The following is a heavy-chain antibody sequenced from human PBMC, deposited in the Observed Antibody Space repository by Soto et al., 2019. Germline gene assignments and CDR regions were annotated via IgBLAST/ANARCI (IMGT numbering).Heavy chain of an antibody. CDR3: ARTSRGAFDI. CDR2: LSGSGDST. V-gene: IGHV3-23*01. J-gene: IGHJ3*02. Sequence: EVQLLESGGGLVQPGGSLRLSCAASGFTFSSYAMGWVRQAPGKGLEWVSALSGSGDSTYYADSVKGRFTISRDNSMNTLDLQMNSLRAEDTAVYYCARTSRGAFDIWGQGTMVTVSS. CDR1: GFTFSSYA.